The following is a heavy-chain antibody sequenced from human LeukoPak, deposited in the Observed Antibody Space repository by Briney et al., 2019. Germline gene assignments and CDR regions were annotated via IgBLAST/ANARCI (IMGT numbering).Heavy chain of an antibody. V-gene: IGHV4-31*03. CDR2: INYSGTI. Sequence: SETLSLTCTVSGGSITRGGFFWSWVRQHPGKALEWIGYINYSGTIFRNPSLQSRVSISVDTSKNQFSLNVTSMTVADTAVYFCAKDQSGGLDYWGQGILVTVSS. D-gene: IGHD3-10*01. J-gene: IGHJ4*02. CDR1: GGSITRGGFF. CDR3: AKDQSGGLDY.